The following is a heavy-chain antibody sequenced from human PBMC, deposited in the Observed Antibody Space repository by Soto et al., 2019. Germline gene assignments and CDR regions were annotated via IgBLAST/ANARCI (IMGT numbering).Heavy chain of an antibody. CDR3: ATTKGYIDPFDL. Sequence: GGSLRLSCAASGFTFSSYWMSWVRQAPGKGLEWVASIKGSGGGTHNVDSVRGQFTISRDDSRNTLNLQMNSLRAEDTAIYFCATTKGYIDPFDLWGQGTLVTVSS. CDR1: GFTFSSYW. V-gene: IGHV3-7*03. CDR2: IKGSGGGT. D-gene: IGHD5-12*01. J-gene: IGHJ4*02.